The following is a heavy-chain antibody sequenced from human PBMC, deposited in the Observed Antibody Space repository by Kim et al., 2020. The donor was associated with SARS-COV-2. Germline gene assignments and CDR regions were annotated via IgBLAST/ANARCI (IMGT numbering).Heavy chain of an antibody. CDR3: ARDDRVAAFDI. CDR1: GFTFSSYE. J-gene: IGHJ3*02. Sequence: GGSLRLSCAASGFTFSSYEMNWVRQAPGKGLEWVSYISSSGSTIYYADSVKGRFTISRDNAKNSLYLQMNSLRAEDTAVYYCARDDRVAAFDIWGQGTMVTVSS. V-gene: IGHV3-48*03. D-gene: IGHD2-15*01. CDR2: ISSSGSTI.